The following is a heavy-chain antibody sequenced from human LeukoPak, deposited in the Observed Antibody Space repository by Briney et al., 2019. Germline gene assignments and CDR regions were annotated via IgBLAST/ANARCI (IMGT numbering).Heavy chain of an antibody. CDR3: AREAIFWPRGYKSGRNFDY. Sequence: ASVKVSCKASGYTFTGYYMHWVRQAPGQGLEWMGWINPNSGGTNYAQKFQGRVTMTRDTSISTAYMELSRLRSDDTAVCYCAREAIFWPRGYKSGRNFDYWGQGTLVTVSS. D-gene: IGHD3-9*01. CDR1: GYTFTGYY. V-gene: IGHV1-2*02. CDR2: INPNSGGT. J-gene: IGHJ4*02.